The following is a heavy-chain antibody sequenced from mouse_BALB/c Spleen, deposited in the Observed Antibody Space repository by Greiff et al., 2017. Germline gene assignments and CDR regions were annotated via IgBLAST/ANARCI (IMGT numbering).Heavy chain of an antibody. J-gene: IGHJ4*01. CDR3: AVGLRQDAMDY. CDR2: ISAGGSYT. D-gene: IGHD2-2*01. V-gene: IGHV5-4*02. Sequence: EVHLVESGGGLVKPGGSLKLSCAASGFTFSDYYMYWVRQTPEKRLEWVATISAGGSYTDYPDSVKGRFTISRDNAKNNLYLQMSSLKSEDTAMYYCAVGLRQDAMDYWGQGTSVTVSS. CDR1: GFTFSDYY.